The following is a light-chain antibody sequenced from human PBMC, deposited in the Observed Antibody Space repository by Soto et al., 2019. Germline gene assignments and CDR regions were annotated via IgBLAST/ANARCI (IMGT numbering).Light chain of an antibody. CDR1: QSVSSY. CDR3: QQRANWPRT. J-gene: IGKJ1*01. CDR2: DAS. Sequence: EIVLTQSPATLSLSPWERATLSCRASQSVSSYLAWYQHKPGQAPRLLIYDASNRATGIPDRFSGSGSGTDFTLTISSLEPEDFATYYCQQRANWPRTFGQGTKVDIK. V-gene: IGKV3-11*01.